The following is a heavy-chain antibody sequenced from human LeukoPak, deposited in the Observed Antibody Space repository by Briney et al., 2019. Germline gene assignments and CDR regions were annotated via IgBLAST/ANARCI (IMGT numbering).Heavy chain of an antibody. V-gene: IGHV4-59*11. CDR3: AREGTYYYDSSGSANAFDI. CDR2: IYYSGST. J-gene: IGHJ3*02. CDR1: GGSISSHY. D-gene: IGHD3-22*01. Sequence: SETLSLTCTVSGGSISSHYWSWIRQPPGKGLEWIGYIYYSGSTNYNPSLKSRVTISVDTSKNQFYLKLSSVTAADTAVYYCAREGTYYYDSSGSANAFDIWGQGTMVTVSS.